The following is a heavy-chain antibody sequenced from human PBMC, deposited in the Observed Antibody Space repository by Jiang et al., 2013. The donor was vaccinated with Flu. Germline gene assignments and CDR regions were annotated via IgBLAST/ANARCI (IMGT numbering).Heavy chain of an antibody. CDR2: IWYDGSNK. V-gene: IGHV3-33*01. CDR1: GFTFSSYG. J-gene: IGHJ6*02. D-gene: IGHD3-10*01. CDR3: ARTYGSGSYYYYYGMDV. Sequence: QLVESGGGVVQPGRSLRLSCAASGFTFSSYGMHWVRQAPGKGLEWVAVIWYDGSNKYYADSVKGRFTISRDNSKNTLYLQMNSLRAEDTAVYYCARTYGSGSYYYYYGMDVWGQGTTVTVSS.